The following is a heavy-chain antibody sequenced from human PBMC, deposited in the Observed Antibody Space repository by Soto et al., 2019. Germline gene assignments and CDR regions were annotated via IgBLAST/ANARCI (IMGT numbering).Heavy chain of an antibody. CDR1: GFVFKDSS. D-gene: IGHD3-22*01. CDR2: IRDRAYNYAT. CDR3: TRLISAALDY. V-gene: IGHV3-73*01. Sequence: EVLLVESGGGLVQPGGSLKLSCAASGFVFKDSSIHWVRQASGKGLEWVGRIRDRAYNYATSYAASVKGRFTISRDDSSNTAFLQMNSLKTEDTAIYYCTRLISAALDYWGQGTRVTVS. J-gene: IGHJ4*02.